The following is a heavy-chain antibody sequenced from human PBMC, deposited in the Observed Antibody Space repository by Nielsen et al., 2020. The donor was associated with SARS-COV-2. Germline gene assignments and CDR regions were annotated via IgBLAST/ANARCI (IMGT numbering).Heavy chain of an antibody. V-gene: IGHV3-23*01. Sequence: GESLKISCAASGFMFSTYAMSWVRQAPGKGLEWVSGIIGSGGRTHYADSVKGRFTISRDNSNNMLYLQMNSLRADDTAVYYCARGGSYDFWGGADYWGQGTLVTVSS. CDR2: IIGSGGRT. D-gene: IGHD3-3*01. CDR1: GFMFSTYA. J-gene: IGHJ4*02. CDR3: ARGGSYDFWGGADY.